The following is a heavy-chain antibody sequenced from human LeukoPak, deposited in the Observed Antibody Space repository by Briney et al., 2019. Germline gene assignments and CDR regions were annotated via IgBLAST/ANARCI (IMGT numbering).Heavy chain of an antibody. CDR1: GGSISNYY. Sequence: SETLSLTCTVSGGSISNYYWSWIRQPPAKGLEWIGYNYYSGSTNYNPSLKSRVTVSVDRSKNQFSLKLSSVTAADTAVYYCARTNYGGNSIYYYYMDVWDKGTTVTVSS. CDR3: ARTNYGGNSIYYYYMDV. D-gene: IGHD4-23*01. CDR2: NYYSGST. V-gene: IGHV4-59*01. J-gene: IGHJ6*03.